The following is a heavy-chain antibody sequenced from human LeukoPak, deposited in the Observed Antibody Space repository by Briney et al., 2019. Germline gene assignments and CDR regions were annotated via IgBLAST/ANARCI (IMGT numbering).Heavy chain of an antibody. CDR1: GYTFTSYY. J-gene: IGHJ3*02. CDR2: INPSGGST. CDR3: ARDRGGDYYDSSGYYRDAFDI. V-gene: IGHV1-46*01. D-gene: IGHD3-22*01. Sequence: ASVKVSCKASGYTFTSYYMHWVRQAPGQGLEWMGIINPSGGSTSYAQKFQGRVTMTRDMSTSTVYMELSSLRPEDTAVYYCARDRGGDYYDSSGYYRDAFDIWGQGTMVTVSS.